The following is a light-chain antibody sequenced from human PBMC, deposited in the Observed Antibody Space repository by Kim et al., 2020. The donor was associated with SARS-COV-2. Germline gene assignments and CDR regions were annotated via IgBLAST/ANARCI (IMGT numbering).Light chain of an antibody. Sequence: PGQSVTISCTGTSSDVGGYNSVSWYQHHPGKAPKLMIYDVTKRPSGVPYRFSGSKSDNTASLTISGLQAEDEADYYCCSYAHSYVVFGGGTKVTVL. J-gene: IGLJ2*01. CDR1: SSDVGGYNS. CDR3: CSYAHSYVV. CDR2: DVT. V-gene: IGLV2-11*01.